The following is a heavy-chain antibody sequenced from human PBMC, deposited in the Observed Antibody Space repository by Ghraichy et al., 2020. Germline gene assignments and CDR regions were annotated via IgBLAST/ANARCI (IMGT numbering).Heavy chain of an antibody. J-gene: IGHJ6*02. Sequence: SVKVSCKASGGTFSSYAISWVRQAPGQGLEWMGRIIPILGIANYAQKFQGRVTITADKSTSTAYMELSSLRSEDTAVYYCARAGTTVVTPEDYYYYYGMDVWGQGTTVTVSS. CDR3: ARAGTTVVTPEDYYYYYGMDV. CDR2: IIPILGIA. CDR1: GGTFSSYA. D-gene: IGHD4-23*01. V-gene: IGHV1-69*04.